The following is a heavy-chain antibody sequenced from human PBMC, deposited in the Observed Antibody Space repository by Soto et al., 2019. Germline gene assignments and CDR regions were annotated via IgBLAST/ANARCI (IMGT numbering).Heavy chain of an antibody. V-gene: IGHV1-8*01. CDR1: GETFTTYD. Sequence: ASVKVSCKACGETFTTYDINWVRQAGGHGREWMGWINPNSGNIGYAQRFQGRVTMTRDTAIRTAYMEVSSLRSDDTAVYYCARCRASGSYYLLDYGGQGTWFPVYS. D-gene: IGHD3-10*01. J-gene: IGHJ4*02. CDR3: ARCRASGSYYLLDY. CDR2: INPNSGNI.